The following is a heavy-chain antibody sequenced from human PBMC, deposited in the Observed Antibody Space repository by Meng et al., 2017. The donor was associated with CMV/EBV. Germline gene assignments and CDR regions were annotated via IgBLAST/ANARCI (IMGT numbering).Heavy chain of an antibody. J-gene: IGHJ3*02. CDR3: ARKNLEWLDAFDI. Sequence: GESLKISCAASGFTFSSYAMHWVRQAPGKGLEWVAVISYDGSNKYYADSVKGRFTISRDNSKNTLHLQMNSLRAEDTAVYYCARKNLEWLDAFDIWGQGTMVTVSS. CDR2: ISYDGSNK. D-gene: IGHD3-3*01. CDR1: GFTFSSYA. V-gene: IGHV3-30-3*01.